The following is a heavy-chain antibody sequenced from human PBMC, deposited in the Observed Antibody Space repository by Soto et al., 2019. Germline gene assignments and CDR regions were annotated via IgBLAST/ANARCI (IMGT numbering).Heavy chain of an antibody. CDR2: IYTDGRT. CDR1: GFIFSNYA. J-gene: IGHJ6*02. D-gene: IGHD4-17*01. CDR3: ARDSVTTTDFGLDV. Sequence: GGSLRLSCAASGFIFSNYAMSWVRQAPGKGPEWVSFIYTDGRTFYVDSVKGRFTISRDDSKNTVYLQMSSLRAEDTGVYCARDSVTTTDFGLDVWGLGTTVTVSS. V-gene: IGHV3-66*01.